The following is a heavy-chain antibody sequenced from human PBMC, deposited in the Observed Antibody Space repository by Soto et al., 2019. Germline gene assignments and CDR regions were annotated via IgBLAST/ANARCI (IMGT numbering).Heavy chain of an antibody. J-gene: IGHJ5*02. CDR2: IYTSGST. D-gene: IGHD6-13*01. V-gene: IGHV4-61*02. Sequence: SETLSLTCTVSGGSVSSGSYYWSWIRQPAGKGLEWIGRIYTSGSTNYNPSLKSRVTMSVDTSKNQFSLKLSSVTAADTAVYYCARDSDSSSWGGNWSDPWGQGTLVTVYS. CDR1: GGSVSSGSYY. CDR3: ARDSDSSSWGGNWSDP.